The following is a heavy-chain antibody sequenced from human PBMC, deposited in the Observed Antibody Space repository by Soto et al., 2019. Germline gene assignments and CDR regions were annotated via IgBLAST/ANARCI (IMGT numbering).Heavy chain of an antibody. CDR1: GFTFSSYG. D-gene: IGHD3-16*01. CDR2: IWHDGGNK. V-gene: IGHV3-33*01. CDR3: ARDGDVNTGFGKDY. Sequence: GGSLRLSCAASGFTFSSYGMHWVRQAPGKGLEWVAFIWHDGGNKFYAESVKGRLTISRDNSKNTLYLQMTSLSAEDTAMYYCARDGDVNTGFGKDYWGQGTLVTVSS. J-gene: IGHJ4*02.